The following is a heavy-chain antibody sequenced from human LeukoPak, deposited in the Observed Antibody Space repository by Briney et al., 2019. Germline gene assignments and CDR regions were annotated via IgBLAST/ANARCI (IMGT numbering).Heavy chain of an antibody. J-gene: IGHJ4*02. V-gene: IGHV3-21*01. CDR1: GFTFSSYS. CDR2: ISSSSTYI. Sequence: PGGSLRLSCAASGFTFSSYSMNWVRQAPGKGLEWVSSISSSSTYIYYADSVKGRFTISRDSAKNSLYLQMNSLRAEDTAVYYCARESIIGTTVSYYFDYWGQGTLVTVSS. CDR3: ARESIIGTTVSYYFDY. D-gene: IGHD1-20*01.